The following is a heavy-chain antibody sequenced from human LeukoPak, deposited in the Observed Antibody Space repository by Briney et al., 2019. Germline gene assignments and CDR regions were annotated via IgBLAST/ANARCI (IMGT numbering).Heavy chain of an antibody. CDR3: AREDDILTGYYFSRRGGFDY. Sequence: SETLSLTCAVSGGSISSSNWWRWVRQPPGKGLEWIGESYHSGSTNYNPSLKSRVTISVDKSKNQFSLKLSSVTAADTAVYYCAREDDILTGYYFSRRGGFDYWGQGTLVTVSS. CDR1: GGSISSSNW. J-gene: IGHJ4*02. V-gene: IGHV4-4*02. D-gene: IGHD3-9*01. CDR2: SYHSGST.